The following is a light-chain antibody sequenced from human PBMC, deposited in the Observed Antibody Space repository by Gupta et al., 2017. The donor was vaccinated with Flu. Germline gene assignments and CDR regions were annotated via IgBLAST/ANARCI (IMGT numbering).Light chain of an antibody. V-gene: IGKV1-5*03. Sequence: DLQLTQSPSTLSTSVGDRVTITCRASQSIGTWLAWYQQRPGKAPNLLIYKASSLESGVPSRFSGSGSGTDFTFTISGLQPDDFATYYCQHLRTFGQGTKVEVK. CDR2: KAS. CDR3: QHLRT. CDR1: QSIGTW. J-gene: IGKJ1*01.